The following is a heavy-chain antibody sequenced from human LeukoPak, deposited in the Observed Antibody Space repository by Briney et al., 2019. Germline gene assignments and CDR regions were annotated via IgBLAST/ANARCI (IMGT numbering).Heavy chain of an antibody. CDR3: VRDWDHFDFDS. Sequence: QPGGSLRLSCAASGFTFSNYWMHWVRQAPGKGLVWVSRIKGDGSHTIYADSVKGRSTISRDNAKNTLYLQMKSLRAEDTAVYYCVRDWDHFDFDSWGQGTLVTVSS. D-gene: IGHD3-9*01. V-gene: IGHV3-74*01. CDR2: IKGDGSHT. J-gene: IGHJ5*01. CDR1: GFTFSNYW.